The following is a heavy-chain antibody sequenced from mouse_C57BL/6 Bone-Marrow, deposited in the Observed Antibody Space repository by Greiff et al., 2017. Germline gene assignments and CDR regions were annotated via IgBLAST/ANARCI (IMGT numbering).Heavy chain of an antibody. V-gene: IGHV1-59*01. J-gene: IGHJ3*01. CDR3: AEGEAWFAY. CDR1: GYTFTSYW. CDR2: IDPSDSYT. Sequence: VQLQQPGAELVRPGTSVQLSCKASGYTFTSYWMHWVKQRPGQGLEWIGVIDPSDSYTNYNQKFKGKATLTVDTSSSTAYMQLSSLTSEDSAVYYCAEGEAWFAYWGQGTLVTVSA.